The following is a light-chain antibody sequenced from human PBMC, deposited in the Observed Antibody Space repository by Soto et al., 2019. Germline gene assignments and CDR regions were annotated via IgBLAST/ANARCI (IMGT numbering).Light chain of an antibody. CDR3: QQVKNYPRT. CDR2: EES. Sequence: DIHLTQSPSFLSASLGDRFTSTCLPSQAVPNNMACYQQKTGKPPKLLIYEESTLHSGVPSRLSGRKSGKQFTITIDSLQPEDFATYYCQQVKNYPRTFGGGTKVDIK. J-gene: IGKJ4*01. CDR1: QAVPNN. V-gene: IGKV1-9*01.